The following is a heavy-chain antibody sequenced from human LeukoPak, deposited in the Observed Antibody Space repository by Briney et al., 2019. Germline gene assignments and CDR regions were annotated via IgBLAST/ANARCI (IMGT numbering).Heavy chain of an antibody. V-gene: IGHV4-39*02. CDR2: IHYGGST. D-gene: IGHD3-22*01. CDR3: ARDSHHYYDSSGYYYLDY. CDR1: GGSISSYY. J-gene: IGHJ4*02. Sequence: SETLSLTCTVSGGSISSYYWGWIRQPPGKGLEWIGSIHYGGSTYYTASLKSRVTISVNTSKNQFSLKLSSVTAADTAVYYCARDSHHYYDSSGYYYLDYWGQGTLVTVSS.